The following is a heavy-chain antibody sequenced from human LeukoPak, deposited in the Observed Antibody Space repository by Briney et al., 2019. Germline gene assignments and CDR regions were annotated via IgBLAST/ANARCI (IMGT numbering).Heavy chain of an antibody. CDR2: IYHSGST. Sequence: SETLSLTCTVSGVSISYYYWSWVRQPPGKGLEWIGHIYHSGSTNYNPSFKSRVTISVDTSKNHFSLYLSSVTAADTAVYYCVRHAATRHNYGMDVWGQGTTVTVPS. CDR3: VRHAATRHNYGMDV. D-gene: IGHD6-13*01. CDR1: GVSISYYY. V-gene: IGHV4-59*08. J-gene: IGHJ6*02.